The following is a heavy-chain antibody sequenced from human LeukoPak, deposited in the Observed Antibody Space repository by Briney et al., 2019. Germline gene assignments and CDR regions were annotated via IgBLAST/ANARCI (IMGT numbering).Heavy chain of an antibody. V-gene: IGHV3-74*01. D-gene: IGHD3-10*01. J-gene: IGHJ4*02. Sequence: GGSLRLSCAASGFTFSNYWMHWVRHAPGKGLVWVSRINSDGSTTSYADSVKGRFTISNDNAENTLYLQMNSLRAEDTAVYYCARGDGVIMKYWGRGTLVTVSS. CDR3: ARGDGVIMKY. CDR1: GFTFSNYW. CDR2: INSDGSTT.